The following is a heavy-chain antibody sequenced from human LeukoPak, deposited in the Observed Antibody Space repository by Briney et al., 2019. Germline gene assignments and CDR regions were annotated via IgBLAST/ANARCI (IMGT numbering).Heavy chain of an antibody. V-gene: IGHV3-23*01. D-gene: IGHD3-3*01. Sequence: GGSLRLSCAASGFTFSSYAMSWVRQAPGKGLEWVSAISGSGGGTYYADSVQGRFTISRDNSKNTLYLQMSSLRAEDTAVYYCATDRGWRTSGYYLYYFEYWGQGTLVTYSS. CDR2: ISGSGGGT. CDR1: GFTFSSYA. CDR3: ATDRGWRTSGYYLYYFEY. J-gene: IGHJ4*02.